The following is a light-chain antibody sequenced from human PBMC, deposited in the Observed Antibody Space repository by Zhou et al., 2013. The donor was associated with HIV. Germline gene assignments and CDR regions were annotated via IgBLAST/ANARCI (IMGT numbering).Light chain of an antibody. J-gene: IGKJ2*01. CDR3: QQYGSSPGT. CDR2: AAS. Sequence: DIQMTQSPSSVSASVGDRVTITCRASQGISRWLAWYQQKPGKAPKLLIYAASSLHSGVPSRFSGSGSGTDFTLTISRLEPEDFAVYYCQQYGSSPGTFGQGTKLEIK. V-gene: IGKV1-12*01. CDR1: QGISRW.